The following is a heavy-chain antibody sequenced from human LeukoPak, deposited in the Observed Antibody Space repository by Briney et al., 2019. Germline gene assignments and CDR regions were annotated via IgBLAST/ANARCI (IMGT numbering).Heavy chain of an antibody. CDR3: ARDLWFGAGRAFDI. Sequence: SETLSRTCTVSGGSISSGSYYWSWIRQPAGKGLEWIGRIYTSGSTNYNPSLKSRVTISIDTSKNHFSLKLSSVTAADTAVYYCARDLWFGAGRAFDIWGQGTMVTVSS. V-gene: IGHV4-61*02. J-gene: IGHJ3*02. CDR2: IYTSGST. D-gene: IGHD3-10*01. CDR1: GGSISSGSYY.